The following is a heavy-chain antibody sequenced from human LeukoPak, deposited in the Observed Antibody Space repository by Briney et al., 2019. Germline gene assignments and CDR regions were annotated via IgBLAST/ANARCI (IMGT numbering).Heavy chain of an antibody. Sequence: GGSLRLSCGASGFTFSRYWMSWVRQAPGRGLEWVANIKQDGSEKDYVDSVKGRFTISRDNAKNSLYLQMSNLRAEDTAIYYCATLGGTARFDPWGQGTLVTVSS. D-gene: IGHD1-7*01. J-gene: IGHJ5*02. CDR2: IKQDGSEK. CDR1: GFTFSRYW. CDR3: ATLGGTARFDP. V-gene: IGHV3-7*01.